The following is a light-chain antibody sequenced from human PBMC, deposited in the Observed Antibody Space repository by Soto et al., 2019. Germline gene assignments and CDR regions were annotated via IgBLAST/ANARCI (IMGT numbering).Light chain of an antibody. CDR1: GGDFGSSTY. CDR2: EVN. V-gene: IGLV2-14*01. Sequence: QSVLIQPAPVPGSPGQSLIISCTGTGGDFGSSTYVSWYQQHSDKAPKVVIYEVNKRPSGVSSRFSGAKSGSTASLTISGLQGDDEATYFCCSYTTTNSWVFGGGTKLTVL. J-gene: IGLJ3*02. CDR3: CSYTTTNSWV.